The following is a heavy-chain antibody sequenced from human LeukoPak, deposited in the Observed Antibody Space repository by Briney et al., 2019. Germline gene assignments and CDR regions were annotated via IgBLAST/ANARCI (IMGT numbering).Heavy chain of an antibody. Sequence: GGSLRLSCAASGFTFSGFWMTWVRQAPGKGLEWVANIKQDGSEKYYLDSVKGRFTISRDNAKKSLYVQMNSLRAEDTAVYYCVKPISGGLAVTGDWFDPWGQGTLVTVSS. CDR2: IKQDGSEK. V-gene: IGHV3-7*05. D-gene: IGHD6-19*01. CDR3: VKPISGGLAVTGDWFDP. J-gene: IGHJ5*02. CDR1: GFTFSGFW.